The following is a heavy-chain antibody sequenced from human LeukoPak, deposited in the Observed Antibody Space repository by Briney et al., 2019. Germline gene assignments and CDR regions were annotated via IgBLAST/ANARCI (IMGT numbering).Heavy chain of an antibody. CDR3: AKVELRYFDWLSAGGAFDI. CDR2: ISSSGSSI. J-gene: IGHJ3*02. D-gene: IGHD3-9*01. Sequence: GGSLRLSCSASGFIFSTYSMNWVRQAPGKGLEWVSSISSSGSSIYYADSVKGRFTISRDNAKNSLSLQMNSLRAEDTAVYYCAKVELRYFDWLSAGGAFDIWGQGTMVTVSS. CDR1: GFIFSTYS. V-gene: IGHV3-21*04.